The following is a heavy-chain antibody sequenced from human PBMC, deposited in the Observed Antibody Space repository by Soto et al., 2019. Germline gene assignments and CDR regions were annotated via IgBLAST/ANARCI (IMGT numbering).Heavy chain of an antibody. D-gene: IGHD6-19*01. Sequence: QVQLQESGPGLVKPSETLSLTCTVSGGSISSYYWSWIRQPPGKGLEWIGYIYYSGSTNYNPSLKSRVTISVDTSKNQFSLKLSSVTAADTAVYYCARVQWLDSQPIHYYYYYGMDVWGQGTTVTVSS. CDR3: ARVQWLDSQPIHYYYYYGMDV. CDR1: GGSISSYY. J-gene: IGHJ6*02. CDR2: IYYSGST. V-gene: IGHV4-59*01.